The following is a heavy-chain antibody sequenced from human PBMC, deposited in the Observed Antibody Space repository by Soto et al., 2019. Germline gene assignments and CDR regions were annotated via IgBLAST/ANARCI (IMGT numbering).Heavy chain of an antibody. CDR2: IYSGGST. CDR3: AKDWGIRFASGSSYFDY. Sequence: GGSLRLSCAASGFTVSSNYMTWVRQAPGKGLEWVSVIYSGGSTNYADSVKGRFTISRDDSKNTLFLQMNSLRAEDTAVYYCAKDWGIRFASGSSYFDYWGQGTRVTVSS. V-gene: IGHV3-66*01. D-gene: IGHD3-10*01. CDR1: GFTVSSNY. J-gene: IGHJ4*02.